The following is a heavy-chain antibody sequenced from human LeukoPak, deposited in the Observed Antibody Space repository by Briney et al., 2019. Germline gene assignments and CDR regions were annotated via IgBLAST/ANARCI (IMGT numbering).Heavy chain of an antibody. J-gene: IGHJ4*02. D-gene: IGHD5-24*01. CDR2: IYYSGST. CDR1: GDSVSSSSYY. V-gene: IGHV4-61*01. Sequence: SETLSLTCTVSGDSVSSSSYYWSWIRQPPGKGLKWIGYIYYSGSTNYNPLLKSRVTISVDTSKNQFSLKLSSVTAADTAVYYCARERRDGYNFFDYWGQGILVTVSS. CDR3: ARERRDGYNFFDY.